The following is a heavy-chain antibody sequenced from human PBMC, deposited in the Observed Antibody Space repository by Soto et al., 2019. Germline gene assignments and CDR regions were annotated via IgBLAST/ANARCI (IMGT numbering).Heavy chain of an antibody. CDR2: ISPSSSTI. V-gene: IGHV3-48*01. Sequence: PGGSLRLSCAASGFPFSSYSMNWVRQAPGKGLEWVSYISPSSSTIYYADSVKGRFTISRDNAKNSLYLQMNSLRAEDTAVYYCARERGYSGYDSGWFDPWGQGTLVTVSS. CDR1: GFPFSSYS. J-gene: IGHJ5*02. D-gene: IGHD5-12*01. CDR3: ARERGYSGYDSGWFDP.